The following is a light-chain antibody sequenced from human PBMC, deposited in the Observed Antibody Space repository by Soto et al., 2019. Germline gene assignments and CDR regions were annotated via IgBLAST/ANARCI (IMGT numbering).Light chain of an antibody. CDR3: SSYTSRSTLYV. V-gene: IGLV2-14*01. Sequence: QSSLTLPASVSGSPRQSITISCTGASSHVGGYTYVSWYQQHQGKDPKLIVYEVNNRPSGVSHRFSGSKSGNTASLTISGLQAEDEADYYCSSYTSRSTLYVFGTGTKVTV. J-gene: IGLJ1*01. CDR1: SSHVGGYTY. CDR2: EVN.